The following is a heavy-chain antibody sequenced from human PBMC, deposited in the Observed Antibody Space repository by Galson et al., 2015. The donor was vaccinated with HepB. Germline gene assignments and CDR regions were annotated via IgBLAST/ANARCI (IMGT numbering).Heavy chain of an antibody. Sequence: SLRLSCAASGFTFSNYAMSWVRQARGKGLEWVSTISASGADTKYAESVNGRFTISRDNANNTLSLQMTSPRDEDTALYFCAKERYASRSHFDSWGQGALVTVTS. J-gene: IGHJ4*02. CDR1: GFTFSNYA. D-gene: IGHD3-16*01. CDR2: ISASGADT. CDR3: AKERYASRSHFDS. V-gene: IGHV3-23*01.